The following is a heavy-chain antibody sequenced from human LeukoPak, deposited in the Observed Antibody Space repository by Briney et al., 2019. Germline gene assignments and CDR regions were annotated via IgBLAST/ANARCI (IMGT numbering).Heavy chain of an antibody. Sequence: GGSLRLSCGASGFTFSDYGMLWVRQAPGKGLEWVSSISGDGGNTFYADSVKGRFTISRDNSKNTLYLQMNSLRAEDTALYFCAKGLILRSYYFDYWGQGTLVTVSS. J-gene: IGHJ4*02. CDR2: ISGDGGNT. V-gene: IGHV3-23*01. D-gene: IGHD3-16*01. CDR3: AKGLILRSYYFDY. CDR1: GFTFSDYG.